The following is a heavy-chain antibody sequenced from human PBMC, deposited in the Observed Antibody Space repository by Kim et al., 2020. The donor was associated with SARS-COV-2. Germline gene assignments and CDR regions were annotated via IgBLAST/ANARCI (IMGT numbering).Heavy chain of an antibody. CDR2: IATKSGGT. CDR1: GYRFTDNY. J-gene: IGHJ5*01. V-gene: IGHV1-2*02. Sequence: ASVKVSCKASGYRFTDNYIHWVRQAPGQGLEWMGWIATKSGGTRYPQQFEGRVTLTRDTSISTVYMEFSSLRSDYTAVYYCTRGSGTSLFDSWGQGTLVT. CDR3: TRGSGTSLFDS.